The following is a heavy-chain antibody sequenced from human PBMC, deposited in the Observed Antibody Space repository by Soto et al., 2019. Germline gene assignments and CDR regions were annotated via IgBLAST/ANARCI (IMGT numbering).Heavy chain of an antibody. J-gene: IGHJ4*02. V-gene: IGHV3-72*01. CDR2: TVNKDFSYTT. CDR3: VRERYAGVEY. Sequence: EGQLVESGGGLVQPGGSLRLSCTSSEFSLSGQYLDWVRQAPGQGLEWVGRTVNKDFSYTTEYAAAVKGRFTISRDDSENSLYLKMTSLRNEDTAMYYCVRERYAGVEYWGQGALVTVSS. D-gene: IGHD2-2*01. CDR1: EFSLSGQY.